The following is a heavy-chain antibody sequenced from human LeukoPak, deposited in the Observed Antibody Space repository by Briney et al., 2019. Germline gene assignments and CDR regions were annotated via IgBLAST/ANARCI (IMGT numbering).Heavy chain of an antibody. Sequence: GESLQISCEGSGYSFTSYWIGWVRQMPGKGLEWMGIIYPGDSDTRYGPSFQGQVTISADKSISTAYLQWSSLKASDTAMYYCARHDVPIAVAGPDYWGQGTLVTVSS. D-gene: IGHD6-19*01. J-gene: IGHJ4*02. CDR1: GYSFTSYW. CDR3: ARHDVPIAVAGPDY. CDR2: IYPGDSDT. V-gene: IGHV5-51*01.